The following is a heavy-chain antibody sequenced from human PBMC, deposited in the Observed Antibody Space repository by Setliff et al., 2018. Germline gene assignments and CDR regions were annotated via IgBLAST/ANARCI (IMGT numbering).Heavy chain of an antibody. CDR2: LNDVGHNT. CDR3: AKHVLSSGWPNDAFDF. Sequence: LRLSCAASGFTFSSYAMSWVRQAPGKGLEWVSGLNDVGHNTYYADSVKGRFTISRDNSKNTLYLQMNSLRAEDAAVYYCAKHVLSSGWPNDAFDFWGQGTMVTVSS. D-gene: IGHD6-25*01. J-gene: IGHJ3*01. V-gene: IGHV3-23*01. CDR1: GFTFSSYA.